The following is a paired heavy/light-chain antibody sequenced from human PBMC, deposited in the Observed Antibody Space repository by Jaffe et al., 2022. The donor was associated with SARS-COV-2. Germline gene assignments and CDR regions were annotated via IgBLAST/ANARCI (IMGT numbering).Heavy chain of an antibody. D-gene: IGHD6-19*01. CDR3: ARMGGGAVAGTFYYYGMDV. Sequence: QVTLRESGPALVKPTQTLTLTCTFSGFSLSTSGMCVSWIRQPPGKALEWLALIDWDDDKYYSTSLKTRLTISKDTSKNQVVLTMTNMDPVDTATYYCARMGGGAVAGTFYYYGMDVWGQGTTVTVSS. CDR1: GFSLSTSGMC. CDR2: IDWDDDK. J-gene: IGHJ6*02. V-gene: IGHV2-70*01.
Light chain of an antibody. CDR3: MQGTHWPWT. CDR2: KVS. Sequence: DVVMTQSPLSLPVTLGQPASISCRSSQSLVYSDGNTYLNWFQQRPGQSPRRLIYKVSNRDSGVPDRFSGSGSGTDFTLKISRVEAEDVGVYYCMQGTHWPWTFGQGTKVEIK. V-gene: IGKV2-30*01. J-gene: IGKJ1*01. CDR1: QSLVYSDGNTY.